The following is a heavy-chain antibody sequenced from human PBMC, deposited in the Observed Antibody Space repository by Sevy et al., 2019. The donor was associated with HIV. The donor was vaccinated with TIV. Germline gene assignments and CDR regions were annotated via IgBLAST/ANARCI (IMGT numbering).Heavy chain of an antibody. J-gene: IGHJ6*02. V-gene: IGHV3-74*01. CDR1: GFTFSSYW. D-gene: IGHD1-26*01. CDR2: INTAGGST. CDR3: ARGSRGTVDV. Sequence: GGSLRLSCAASGFTFSSYWMHWVRQAPGKGLLWVSRINTAGGSTNYADSVKGRFTISRDNAKNTLYLQMNSLGAEDTAEYYCARGSRGTVDVWGQGATVTVSS.